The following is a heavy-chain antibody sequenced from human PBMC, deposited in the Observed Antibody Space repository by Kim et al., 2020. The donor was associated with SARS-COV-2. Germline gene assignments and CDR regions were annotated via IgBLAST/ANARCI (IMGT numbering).Heavy chain of an antibody. CDR3: AQGATI. V-gene: IGHV3-23*01. J-gene: IGHJ4*02. CDR1: GFTFSDFG. D-gene: IGHD3-10*01. CDR2: ITGSGGRT. Sequence: GGSLRLSCTVSGFTFSDFGMSWVRQAPGKGLECVSGITGSGGRTYYADSVRGRFTISRDNSKNTLYLQMNSLRAADTAVYYCAQGATIWGQGTPVTVSS.